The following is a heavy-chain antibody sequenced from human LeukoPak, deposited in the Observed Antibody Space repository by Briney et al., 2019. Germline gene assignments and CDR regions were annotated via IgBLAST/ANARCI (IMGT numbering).Heavy chain of an antibody. V-gene: IGHV4-4*07. J-gene: IGHJ4*02. Sequence: SETLSLTCTVSGGSISSYYWSWIRQPAGKGREWIGRIYTSGSTNYNPSLKSRVTISVDKSKNQFSLKLSSVTAADTAVYYCARGQAVAGPFDYWGQGTLVTVSS. CDR2: IYTSGST. D-gene: IGHD6-19*01. CDR3: ARGQAVAGPFDY. CDR1: GGSISSYY.